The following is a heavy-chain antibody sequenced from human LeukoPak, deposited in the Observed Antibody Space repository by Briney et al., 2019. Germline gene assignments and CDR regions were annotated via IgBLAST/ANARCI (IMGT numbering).Heavy chain of an antibody. CDR3: ARDPPIVVVVAATPYYYGMDV. V-gene: IGHV1-69*04. Sequence: SVKVSCKASGGTFSSYAISWVRQAPGQGLEWMGRIIPILGIANYAQKFQGRVTITADKSTSTAYMELSSLRSEDTAVYYCARDPPIVVVVAATPYYYGMDVWGQGTTVTVSS. CDR2: IIPILGIA. D-gene: IGHD2-15*01. J-gene: IGHJ6*02. CDR1: GGTFSSYA.